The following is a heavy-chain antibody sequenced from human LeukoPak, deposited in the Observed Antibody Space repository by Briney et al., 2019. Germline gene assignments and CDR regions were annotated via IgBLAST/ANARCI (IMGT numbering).Heavy chain of an antibody. Sequence: ASVKVSCKSSGYIFTGYYMHWVRQAPGQGLEWMGWINPDRGGTNYAQKFRGRVTMTRDTSISTAYMELSRLRSDDTAVYYCARCISILPSGFDPWGQGTLVTVFS. D-gene: IGHD3-3*01. J-gene: IGHJ5*02. CDR1: GYIFTGYY. V-gene: IGHV1-2*02. CDR2: INPDRGGT. CDR3: ARCISILPSGFDP.